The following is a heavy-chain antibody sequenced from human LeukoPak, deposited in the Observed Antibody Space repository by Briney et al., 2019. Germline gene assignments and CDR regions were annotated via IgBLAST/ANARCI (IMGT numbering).Heavy chain of an antibody. CDR2: IYNSGSKT. CDR1: GFSFSTYS. J-gene: IGHJ4*02. CDR3: SKDVVPDSGWDLDY. D-gene: IGHD6-19*01. Sequence: PGGSLRLSCTASGFSFSTYSMTWVRQGPGKGLEWVSSIYNSGSKTFYADSVKGRFTISRDNSKNTLYLQMNSLTAEDTAIYHCSKDVVPDSGWDLDYWGQGTLVTVSS. V-gene: IGHV3-23*05.